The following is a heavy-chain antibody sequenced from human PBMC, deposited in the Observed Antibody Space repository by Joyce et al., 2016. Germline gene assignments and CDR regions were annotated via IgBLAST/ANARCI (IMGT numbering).Heavy chain of an antibody. CDR1: GFTFSSYA. J-gene: IGHJ4*02. Sequence: EVPLLESGGGLVQPGGSLRLSCAASGFTFSSYAMSWVRQAPGRGLEWVSTISDSAYSTYYAGSVKGRFTISRDNSKNTLSLQMNSLRAEDTAVYFCAKDLESIGAAGTGLVDYWGQGTRVTVSS. CDR3: AKDLESIGAAGTGLVDY. D-gene: IGHD6-13*01. CDR2: ISDSAYST. V-gene: IGHV3-23*01.